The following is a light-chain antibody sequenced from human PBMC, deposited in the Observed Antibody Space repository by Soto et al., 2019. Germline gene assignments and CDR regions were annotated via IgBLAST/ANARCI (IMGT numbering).Light chain of an antibody. J-gene: IGLJ3*02. V-gene: IGLV2-11*01. CDR2: DVS. Sequence: QSVLTQPRSVSGSPGQSVTISCTGTSNDVGGYNFVSWYQQHPGKAPKLMIYDVSERPSGVPDRFSGSKSGNTASLTISGVQAEDEADYYCCSYAGSYIWVFGGGTQLTVL. CDR3: CSYAGSYIWV. CDR1: SNDVGGYNF.